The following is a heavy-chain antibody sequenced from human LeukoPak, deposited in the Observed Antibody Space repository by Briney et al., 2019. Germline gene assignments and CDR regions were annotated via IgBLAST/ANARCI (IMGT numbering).Heavy chain of an antibody. D-gene: IGHD3-3*01. CDR3: IGTGEYYDFWSGYGDYYYMDV. CDR1: GFTFSGSA. J-gene: IGHJ6*03. Sequence: GGSLKLSCAASGFTFSGSAMHWVRQASGKGLEWVGRIRSKANSYATAYAASVKGRFTISRDDSKNTAYLQMNSLKTEDTAVYYCIGTGEYYDFWSGYGDYYYMDVWGKGTTVTVSS. CDR2: IRSKANSYAT. V-gene: IGHV3-73*01.